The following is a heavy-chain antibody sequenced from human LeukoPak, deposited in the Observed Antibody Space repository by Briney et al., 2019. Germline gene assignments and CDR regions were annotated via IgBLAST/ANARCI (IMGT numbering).Heavy chain of an antibody. CDR1: GGSISSSSYY. J-gene: IGHJ3*02. V-gene: IGHV4-39*01. Sequence: PSETLSLTCTVSGGSISSSSYYSGWIRQPPGKGLEWIGSIYYSGSTYYNPSLKSRVTISVDTSKNQFSLKLSSVTAADTAVYYCARSVTHHDAFDIWGQGTMVTVSS. D-gene: IGHD2-21*02. CDR2: IYYSGST. CDR3: ARSVTHHDAFDI.